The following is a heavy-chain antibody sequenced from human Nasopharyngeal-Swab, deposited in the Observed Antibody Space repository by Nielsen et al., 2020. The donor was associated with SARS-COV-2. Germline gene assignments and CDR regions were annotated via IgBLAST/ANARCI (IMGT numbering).Heavy chain of an antibody. J-gene: IGHJ4*02. CDR3: TKGAQLGDY. Sequence: GGSLRLSCVASGFRFSESYMNWIRQAPGKGLEWVTFISYDGSVKYYADSVKGRFTISTDVSNNTLYLQMNSLRVEDTAIYYCTKGAQLGDYWGQGTLVTVSS. CDR2: ISYDGSVK. CDR1: GFRFSESY. D-gene: IGHD6-13*01. V-gene: IGHV3-30*18.